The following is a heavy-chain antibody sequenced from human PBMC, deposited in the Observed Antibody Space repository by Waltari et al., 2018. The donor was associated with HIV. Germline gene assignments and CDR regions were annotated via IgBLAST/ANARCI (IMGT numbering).Heavy chain of an antibody. CDR2: ISSTSTYI. V-gene: IGHV3-21*01. CDR1: GFTFSSYS. Sequence: VQLVESGGGLVKPGGSLRLSCAASGFTFSSYSMNWVRQAPGKGPEWVSSISSTSTYIYYTDSVKGRFTISRDNAKDSLYLQMNSLRVEDTAVYYCARGSSIGPLVSEGCWGQGTAVTVSS. CDR3: ARGSSIGPLVSEGC. D-gene: IGHD6-6*01. J-gene: IGHJ4*02.